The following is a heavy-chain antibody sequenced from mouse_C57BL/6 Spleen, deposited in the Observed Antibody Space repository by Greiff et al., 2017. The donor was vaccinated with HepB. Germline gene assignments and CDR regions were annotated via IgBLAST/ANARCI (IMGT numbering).Heavy chain of an antibody. J-gene: IGHJ3*01. CDR1: GYTFTSYW. Sequence: QVQLQQPGAELVMPGASVKLSCKASGYTFTSYWMHWVKQRPGQGLEWIGEIDPSDSYTNYNQKFKGKSTLTVDKSSSTAYMQLSSLTSEDSAVYYCARYNQAYDFAYWGQGTLVTVSA. V-gene: IGHV1-69*01. D-gene: IGHD2-4*01. CDR2: IDPSDSYT. CDR3: ARYNQAYDFAY.